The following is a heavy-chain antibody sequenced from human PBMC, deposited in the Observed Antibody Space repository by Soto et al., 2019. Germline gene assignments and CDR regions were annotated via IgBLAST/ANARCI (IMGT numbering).Heavy chain of an antibody. CDR2: ISAYNGNT. Sequence: QVQLVQSGAEVKKPGASVKVSCKASGYTFTSYGISWVRQAPGQGLEWMGWISAYNGNTNYAQKLQGRVTMTTDTSTSKAYMELRSLRSDDTAVYYCARELGRDYYDSSGPDAFDIWGQGTMVTVSS. V-gene: IGHV1-18*01. D-gene: IGHD3-22*01. CDR1: GYTFTSYG. J-gene: IGHJ3*02. CDR3: ARELGRDYYDSSGPDAFDI.